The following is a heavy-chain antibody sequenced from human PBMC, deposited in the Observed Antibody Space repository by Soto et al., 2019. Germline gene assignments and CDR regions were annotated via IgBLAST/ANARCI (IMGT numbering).Heavy chain of an antibody. CDR2: INPKTGDT. J-gene: IGHJ4*02. CDR1: GYTFTAYY. V-gene: IGHV1-2*02. CDR3: ARQLAYCGGDCYTEQIDY. D-gene: IGHD2-21*02. Sequence: ASVKVSCKTSGYTFTAYYIHWVRQAPGQGLEWMGWINPKTGDTKYAQKFQGRVTMTGDTSITTAYMELGRLRSDDTAVYYCARQLAYCGGDCYTEQIDYWGQGTLVTVSS.